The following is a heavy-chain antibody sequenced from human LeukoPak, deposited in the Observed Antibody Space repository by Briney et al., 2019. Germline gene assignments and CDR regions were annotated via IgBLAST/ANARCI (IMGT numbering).Heavy chain of an antibody. CDR2: ISESAAST. CDR3: AKAWYSSSWSHYYDSSGYSDY. V-gene: IGHV3-23*01. D-gene: IGHD3-22*01. CDR1: GFSFNDYA. J-gene: IGHJ4*02. Sequence: PGGSLRLSCAASGFSFNDYAMSWVRQAPGKGLEWVSAISESAASTYYADSVKGRFTISRDNSKNTLYLQMNSLRAEDTAVYYCAKAWYSSSWSHYYDSSGYSDYWGQGTLVTVSS.